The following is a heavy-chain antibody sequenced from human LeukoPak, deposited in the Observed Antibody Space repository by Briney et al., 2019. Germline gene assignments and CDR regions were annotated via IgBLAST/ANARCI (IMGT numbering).Heavy chain of an antibody. J-gene: IGHJ6*03. Sequence: SVKVSCKASGGTFSSYAISLVRQAPGQGLEWMGGIIPIFATPNYAQKFQGRVTITADESTSTAYMELSSLRSEDTAVYYCAKGPGGNSYYYYYMDVWGKGTTVTVSS. CDR2: IIPIFATP. V-gene: IGHV1-69*01. D-gene: IGHD4-23*01. CDR3: AKGPGGNSYYYYYMDV. CDR1: GGTFSSYA.